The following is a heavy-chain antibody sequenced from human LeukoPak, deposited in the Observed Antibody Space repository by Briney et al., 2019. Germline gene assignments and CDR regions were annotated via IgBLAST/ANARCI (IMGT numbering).Heavy chain of an antibody. CDR3: ARAASGWSSDY. CDR2: ISSSSSYT. Sequence: PGGSLRLSCAASGFTFSDYYMSWIRQAPGKGLEWVSYISSSSSYTNYADSVKGRFTISRDNAKNSLYLQMNSLRAEDTAVYYCARAASGWSSDYWGQGTLVTVSS. J-gene: IGHJ4*02. V-gene: IGHV3-11*05. CDR1: GFTFSDYY. D-gene: IGHD6-19*01.